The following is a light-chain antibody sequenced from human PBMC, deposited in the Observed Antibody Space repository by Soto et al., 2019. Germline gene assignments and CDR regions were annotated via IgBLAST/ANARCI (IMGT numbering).Light chain of an antibody. J-gene: IGKJ2*01. CDR3: QQYGSSPLYT. CDR1: QSVSSSY. Sequence: EIVLTQSPGTLSLSPGERATLSCRASQSVSSSYLAWYQQKPGQAPRLLISGASSRATGIPDRFSGSGSGTDFTLTISRLEPEDFAVYYCQQYGSSPLYTFGQGTKVEIK. V-gene: IGKV3-20*01. CDR2: GAS.